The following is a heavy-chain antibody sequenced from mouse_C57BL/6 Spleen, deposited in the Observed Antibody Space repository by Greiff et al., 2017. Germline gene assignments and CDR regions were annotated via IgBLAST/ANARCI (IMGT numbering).Heavy chain of an antibody. Sequence: VQLQQPGAELVKPGASVKLSCKASGYTFTSYWMQWVKQRPGQGLEWIGEIDPSDSYTNYNQKFKGKATLTVDTSSSTAYMQLSSLTSEDSAVYYCARRDYDRKRDAMDYWGQGTSVTVAS. CDR2: IDPSDSYT. V-gene: IGHV1-50*01. D-gene: IGHD2-4*01. J-gene: IGHJ4*01. CDR1: GYTFTSYW. CDR3: ARRDYDRKRDAMDY.